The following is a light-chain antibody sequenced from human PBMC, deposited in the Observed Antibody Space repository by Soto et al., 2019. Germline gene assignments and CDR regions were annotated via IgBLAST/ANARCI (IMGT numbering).Light chain of an antibody. CDR1: SGDVGGYNY. CDR2: EVS. J-gene: IGLJ1*01. V-gene: IGLV2-8*01. Sequence: LTQPPSASGSPGQSVTISCTATSGDVGGYNYVSWYQQHPGKAPKLMIYEVSKRPSGVPDRFSGSKSGNTASLTVSGLQAEDEADYYCSSYAGSNNYVFGTGTKVTVL. CDR3: SSYAGSNNYV.